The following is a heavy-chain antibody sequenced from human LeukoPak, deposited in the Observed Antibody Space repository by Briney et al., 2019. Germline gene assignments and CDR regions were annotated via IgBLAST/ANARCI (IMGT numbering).Heavy chain of an antibody. CDR3: ARDGGYCSGGSCPHRPAYGMDV. CDR2: IWYDGSNK. D-gene: IGHD2-15*01. V-gene: IGHV3-33*01. CDR1: GFTFSSYG. Sequence: GRSLRLSCAASGFTFSSYGMHWVRQAPGKGLEWVAVIWYDGSNKYYADSVKGRFTISRDNSKNTLYLQMNSLRAEDTAVYYCARDGGYCSGGSCPHRPAYGMDVWGQGTTVTVSS. J-gene: IGHJ6*02.